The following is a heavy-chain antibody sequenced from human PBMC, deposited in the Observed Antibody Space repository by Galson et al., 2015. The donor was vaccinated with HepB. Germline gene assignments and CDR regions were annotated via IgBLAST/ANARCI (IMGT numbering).Heavy chain of an antibody. Sequence: SVKVSCKSSGGTFSSYAISWVRQAPGQGLEWMGGIIPIFGIANYAQKFQGRVTITADESTSTAYMELSSLRSEDTAVYYCARDRWGGGYCSGGSCYDIGDAFEIWGQGTMVTVSS. CDR3: ARDRWGGGYCSGGSCYDIGDAFEI. CDR1: GGTFSSYA. V-gene: IGHV1-69*13. J-gene: IGHJ3*02. CDR2: IIPIFGIA. D-gene: IGHD2-15*01.